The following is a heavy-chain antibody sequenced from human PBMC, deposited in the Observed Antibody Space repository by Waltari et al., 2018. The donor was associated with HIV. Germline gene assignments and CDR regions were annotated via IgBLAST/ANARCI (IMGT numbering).Heavy chain of an antibody. CDR2: ISYDDKKQ. V-gene: IGHV3-30*16. CDR1: ELHFRDDA. Sequence: QVRLVESGGGVVQPGRSLRLSCVASELHFRDDALHWVRQVPGKWLGGMAIISYDDKKQYYADSVKGRFTISRDNSKDTLYLQMNSLRAEETAVYFCARDSSISSRHYFYSNGMDVWGQGTTVIVSS. CDR3: ARDSSISSRHYFYSNGMDV. D-gene: IGHD6-6*01. J-gene: IGHJ6*02.